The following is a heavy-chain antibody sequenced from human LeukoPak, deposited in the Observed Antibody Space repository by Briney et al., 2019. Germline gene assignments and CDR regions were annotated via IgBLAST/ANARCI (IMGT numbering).Heavy chain of an antibody. CDR3: ARETSGSFDY. CDR1: GFTSSSYA. Sequence: GGSLRLSCAASGFTSSSYAMHWVRQAPGKGLEWVTDISFDGANKYYADSVKGRFTISRDYSKNTLYLQMNSLRAEDTAVYYCARETSGSFDYWGQGTLVTVSS. V-gene: IGHV3-30*04. CDR2: ISFDGANK. J-gene: IGHJ4*02. D-gene: IGHD3-22*01.